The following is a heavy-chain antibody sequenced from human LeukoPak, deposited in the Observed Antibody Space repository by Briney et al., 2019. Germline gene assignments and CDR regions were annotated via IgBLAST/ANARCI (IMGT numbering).Heavy chain of an antibody. V-gene: IGHV4-38-2*02. D-gene: IGHD1-26*01. Sequence: SETLSLTCSVSGYSISSAYYWGWIRQPPGKGLEWIGSIYYSGSTYYNPSLKSRVTISVDTSKNQFSLKLSSVTAADTAVYYCARGHRRDSGSYYRWGQGTLVTVSS. J-gene: IGHJ5*02. CDR3: ARGHRRDSGSYYR. CDR1: GYSISSAYY. CDR2: IYYSGST.